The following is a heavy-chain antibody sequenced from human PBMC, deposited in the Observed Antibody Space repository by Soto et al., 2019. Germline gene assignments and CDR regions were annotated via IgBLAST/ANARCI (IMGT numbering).Heavy chain of an antibody. CDR2: ISVSGDTT. CDR1: GFSFSSSM. V-gene: IGHV3-23*01. Sequence: GGSLRLSCAASGFSFSSSMMSWVRQAPGKGLEWVSGISVSGDTTYYADSVKGRFTISRDNSKNTVSLQMNNLRAEDSALYYCAHLVSYWGQGTLVTVSS. J-gene: IGHJ4*02. CDR3: AHLVSY. D-gene: IGHD2-8*01.